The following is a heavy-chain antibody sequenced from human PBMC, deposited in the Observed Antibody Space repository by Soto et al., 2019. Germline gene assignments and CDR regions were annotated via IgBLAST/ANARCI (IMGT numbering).Heavy chain of an antibody. CDR2: INPSGGST. D-gene: IGHD1-1*01. Sequence: GASVKVSCKASGYTFSTYYMHWVRQAPGQGYEWMGIINPSGGSTTYAQKFQGRVTMTRDTSVSTAYMELSRLRSDDTAVYYCARVRYNWNDVDRYFDYWGQGTLVTVSS. J-gene: IGHJ4*02. CDR3: ARVRYNWNDVDRYFDY. CDR1: GYTFSTYY. V-gene: IGHV1-46*01.